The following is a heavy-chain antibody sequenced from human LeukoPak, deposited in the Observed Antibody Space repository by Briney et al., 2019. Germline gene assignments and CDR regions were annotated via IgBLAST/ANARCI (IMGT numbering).Heavy chain of an antibody. V-gene: IGHV3-66*01. CDR1: GFTVSSNY. D-gene: IGHD3-16*01. CDR3: ARNGQDLEAAGGFDY. Sequence: GGSLRLSCAASGFTVSSNYMSWVRQAPGKGLEWVSVIYSDGDTYYADSVKGRFTISRDKSKNTLYLQMNSLRAEDTAVYYCARNGQDLEAAGGFDYWGQGTLVTVSS. J-gene: IGHJ4*02. CDR2: IYSDGDT.